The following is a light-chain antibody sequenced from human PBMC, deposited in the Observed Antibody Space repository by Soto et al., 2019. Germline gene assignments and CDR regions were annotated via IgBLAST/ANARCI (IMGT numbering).Light chain of an antibody. CDR1: QSISPW. Sequence: DIQMTQSPSTLSASVVDTVTITCRASQSISPWLAWYQQKPGKAPKVLIYDASRLESGVPSRFSGSGSGTEFTLTISSLQPDDFATYYCQHYNSYSEAFGQGTKVDIK. J-gene: IGKJ1*01. V-gene: IGKV1-5*01. CDR2: DAS. CDR3: QHYNSYSEA.